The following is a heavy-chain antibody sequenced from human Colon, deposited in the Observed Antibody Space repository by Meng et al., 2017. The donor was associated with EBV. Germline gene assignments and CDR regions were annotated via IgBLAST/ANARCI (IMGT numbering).Heavy chain of an antibody. D-gene: IGHD2-2*01. CDR2: SYYPGST. CDR1: GESFSGYY. J-gene: IGHJ4*01. CDR3: ARATKSSCWEVLDY. V-gene: IGHV4-34*02. Sequence: LLWGGCLLNPSVTLSLPCAVYGESFSGYYWTWIRRSPGRGLGWIGESYYPGSTNYSPSLKSRVTISLATSKNQFSLKLNSVTAADTAVYYCARATKSSCWEVLDYWGHGTLVTVSS.